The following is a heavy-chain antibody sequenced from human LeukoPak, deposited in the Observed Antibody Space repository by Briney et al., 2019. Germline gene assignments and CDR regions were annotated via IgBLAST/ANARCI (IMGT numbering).Heavy chain of an antibody. CDR2: INTDGNTR. V-gene: IGHV3-74*01. D-gene: IGHD3-22*01. Sequence: GGSLRLSCATSGFTFSTSWMHWVRQAPGKGLVWVSRINTDGNTRDYTDSVKGRFTISRDNAKNTLYLQMNSLRAEDTAVYYCVRDMGYYDKVWGQGTLVTVSS. CDR3: VRDMGYYDKV. CDR1: GFTFSTSW. J-gene: IGHJ4*02.